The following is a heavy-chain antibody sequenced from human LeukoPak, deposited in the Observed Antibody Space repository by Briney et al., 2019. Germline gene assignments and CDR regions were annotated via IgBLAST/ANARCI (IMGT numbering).Heavy chain of an antibody. CDR3: ARGEVVITTGRRFDP. V-gene: IGHV4-34*01. J-gene: IGHJ5*02. CDR2: INHSGST. CDR1: GGSFSGYY. Sequence: PSETLSLTCAVYGGSFSGYYWSWIRQPPGKGLEWIGEINHSGSTNYNPSLKSRVTISVDTSKNQFSLKLSSVTAADRAVYYCARGEVVITTGRRFDPWGQGTLVTVSS. D-gene: IGHD3-22*01.